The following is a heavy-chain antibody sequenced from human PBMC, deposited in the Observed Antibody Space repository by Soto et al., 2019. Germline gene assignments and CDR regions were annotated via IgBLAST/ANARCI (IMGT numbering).Heavy chain of an antibody. Sequence: SETLSLTCAVFSASLGDHYWAWIRQSPDKGLEWIGEVHPSGSTDYNPSLKSRLTLSLVTSKNQFPLKLTSVTAADTAVYYCLMVTYSGMDVWGQGTTVTVSS. D-gene: IGHD3-10*01. CDR1: SASLGDHY. V-gene: IGHV4-34*01. J-gene: IGHJ6*02. CDR3: LMVTYSGMDV. CDR2: VHPSGST.